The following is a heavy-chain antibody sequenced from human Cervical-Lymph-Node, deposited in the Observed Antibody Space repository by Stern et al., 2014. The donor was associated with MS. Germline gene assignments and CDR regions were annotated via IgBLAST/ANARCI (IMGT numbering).Heavy chain of an antibody. J-gene: IGHJ4*02. CDR3: ARDRGNCSGGSCYSF. CDR2: IIPIFGTA. V-gene: IGHV1-69*01. D-gene: IGHD2-15*01. Sequence: QVQLGQSGAEVKKPGSSVKVSCKASGGTFSSYAISWVRQAPGQGLEWLGGIIPIFGTANFAQKVQGRGTITADESTSTAYMELSSLRSEDTAVYYCARDRGNCSGGSCYSFWGQGTLVTVSS. CDR1: GGTFSSYA.